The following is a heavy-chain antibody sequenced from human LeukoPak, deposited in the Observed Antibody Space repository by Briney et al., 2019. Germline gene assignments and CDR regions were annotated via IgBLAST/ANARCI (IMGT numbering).Heavy chain of an antibody. Sequence: GGSLRLSCAASGFTFSTYAMTWVRQAPGKGLEWVSGISTSGDRTYYADSVKCRFNISRDNSKNTLYLQMNSLRAEDTAEYYCARSAVGTSCCTAVDYWGQGTLVTVSS. CDR1: GFTFSTYA. CDR3: ARSAVGTSCCTAVDY. J-gene: IGHJ4*02. D-gene: IGHD1-26*01. V-gene: IGHV3-23*01. CDR2: ISTSGDRT.